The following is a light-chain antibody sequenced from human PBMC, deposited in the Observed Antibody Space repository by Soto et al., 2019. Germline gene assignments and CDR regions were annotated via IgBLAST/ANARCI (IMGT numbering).Light chain of an antibody. V-gene: IGLV2-14*01. CDR2: EGS. Sequence: QSALTQPASVSGSPGQSITISCTGTSSDVGGYNYVSWYQQHPGKAPKLMIYEGSQRPSGVSNRFSGTKSGNTASLTISGLQGEDEADYYCSSYTATNTYVFGTGTKLTVL. CDR1: SSDVGGYNY. J-gene: IGLJ1*01. CDR3: SSYTATNTYV.